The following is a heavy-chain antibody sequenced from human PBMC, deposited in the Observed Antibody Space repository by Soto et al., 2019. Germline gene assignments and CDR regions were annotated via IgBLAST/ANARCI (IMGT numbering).Heavy chain of an antibody. V-gene: IGHV3-23*01. J-gene: IGHJ4*02. CDR1: GFTFSTYA. Sequence: PGGSLRLSCAASGFTFSTYAMTWVRQAPGKGLEWVSGISGSGDNTYYADSVKGRFTISRDNSKNTLFLQMNSLRAEDTALYYCARGAIAAAPPYYFDYWGRGTLVTVSS. CDR2: ISGSGDNT. CDR3: ARGAIAAAPPYYFDY. D-gene: IGHD6-13*01.